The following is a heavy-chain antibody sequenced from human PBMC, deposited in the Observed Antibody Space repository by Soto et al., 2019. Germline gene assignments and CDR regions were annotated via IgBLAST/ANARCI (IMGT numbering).Heavy chain of an antibody. D-gene: IGHD6-6*01. V-gene: IGHV1-2*04. CDR1: GYTFTGYY. Sequence: ASVKVSCKASGYTFTGYYMHWVRQAPGQGLEWMGWINPNSGGTNYAQKFQGWVTKTRDTSISTAYMELSRLRSDDTAVYYCARDWIAARPSRYYYYGMDVWGQGTTVTVSS. J-gene: IGHJ6*01. CDR2: INPNSGGT. CDR3: ARDWIAARPSRYYYYGMDV.